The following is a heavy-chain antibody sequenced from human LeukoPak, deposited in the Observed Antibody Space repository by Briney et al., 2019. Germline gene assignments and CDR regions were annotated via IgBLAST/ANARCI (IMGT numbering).Heavy chain of an antibody. CDR2: ISSSSSYI. Sequence: PGGSLRLSCAASGFTLNRYSMNWVRQAPGKGLEWVSSISSSSSYIYYADSVKGRFTISRDNAKNSLYLQMNSLRAEDTALYYCARVRVRGVIIYYYYYMDVWGKGTTVTVSS. CDR3: ARVRVRGVIIYYYYYMDV. CDR1: GFTLNRYS. J-gene: IGHJ6*03. D-gene: IGHD3-10*01. V-gene: IGHV3-21*04.